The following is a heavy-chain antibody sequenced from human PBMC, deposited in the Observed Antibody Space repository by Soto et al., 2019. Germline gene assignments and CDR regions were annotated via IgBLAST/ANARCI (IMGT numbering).Heavy chain of an antibody. Sequence: QVQLVQSGAEVKKPGASVKVSCKASGYTFTSYAMHWVRQAPGQRLEWMGWINAGNGNTKYSQKFQGRVTITRDTSASTAYMELSSLRSEDTAVYYCARDRYCSSTSCYGDAFDYWGQGTLVTASS. CDR3: ARDRYCSSTSCYGDAFDY. CDR2: INAGNGNT. V-gene: IGHV1-3*01. J-gene: IGHJ4*02. D-gene: IGHD2-2*01. CDR1: GYTFTSYA.